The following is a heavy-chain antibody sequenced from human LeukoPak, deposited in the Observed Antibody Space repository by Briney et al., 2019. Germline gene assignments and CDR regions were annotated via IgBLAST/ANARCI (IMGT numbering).Heavy chain of an antibody. CDR1: GGSISSYY. D-gene: IGHD6-13*01. CDR2: IYYNGST. J-gene: IGHJ4*02. Sequence: SETLSLTCTVSGGSISSYYWSWIRQPPGKGLEWIGYIYYNGSTNYNPSLKSRVTISVDTSKNQFSLKLSSVTAADTAVYYCASDCIAAAGCFDYWGQGTLVTVSS. CDR3: ASDCIAAAGCFDY. V-gene: IGHV4-59*01.